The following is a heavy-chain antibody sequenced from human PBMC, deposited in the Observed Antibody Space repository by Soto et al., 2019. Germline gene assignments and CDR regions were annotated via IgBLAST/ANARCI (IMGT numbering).Heavy chain of an antibody. Sequence: GGSLRLSCAASGFTFSSYGMHWVRQAPGKGLEWVAVISYDGSNKYYADSVKGRFTISRDNSKNTLYLQMNSLRAEDTAVYYCAKSQGVYYYGMDVWGQGTTVTVSS. CDR2: ISYDGSNK. V-gene: IGHV3-30*18. CDR1: GFTFSSYG. J-gene: IGHJ6*02. CDR3: AKSQGVYYYGMDV.